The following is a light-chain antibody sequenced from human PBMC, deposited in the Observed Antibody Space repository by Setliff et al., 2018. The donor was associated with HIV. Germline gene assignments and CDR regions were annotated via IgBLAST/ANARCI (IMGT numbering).Light chain of an antibody. CDR3: CSYVGSYSYI. J-gene: IGLJ1*01. Sequence: QSALTQPRSVSGSPGQTITLSCTGSSSDVGNYNYVSWYQQYPGKAPKLIIFDVRRRPSGVPDRSSGSKSQNTASLTISGLQPEDEADYYCCSYVGSYSYIFGTGTKVTVL. CDR2: DVR. V-gene: IGLV2-11*01. CDR1: SSDVGNYNY.